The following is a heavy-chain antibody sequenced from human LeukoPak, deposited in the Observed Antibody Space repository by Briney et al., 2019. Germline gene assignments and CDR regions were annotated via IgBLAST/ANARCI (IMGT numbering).Heavy chain of an antibody. CDR3: ARTTYLGGTTGYMDV. D-gene: IGHD1-7*01. J-gene: IGHJ6*03. CDR1: GFTFSSYS. Sequence: GGSLRLSCAASGFTFSSYSMNWVRQTPGKGLEWVSYISGSSRESVKGRFTISRDNAKNSPYLQMNSLRAEDTAVYYCARTTYLGGTTGYMDVWGKGTAVTVSS. V-gene: IGHV3-48*01. CDR2: ISGSSR.